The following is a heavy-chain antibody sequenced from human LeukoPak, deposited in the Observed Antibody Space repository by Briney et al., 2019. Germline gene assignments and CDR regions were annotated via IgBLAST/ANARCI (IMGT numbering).Heavy chain of an antibody. D-gene: IGHD5-12*01. J-gene: IGHJ6*04. CDR2: IYHSGST. Sequence: SGTLSLTCAVSGGSISSSNWWSWVRQPPGKGREWIGEIYHSGSTNYNPSLKSRVTISLDKSKNQFSLKLSSVTAADTAVYYCARRIFGGYDVAAYYYYGMDVWGKGTTVTVPS. V-gene: IGHV4-4*02. CDR3: ARRIFGGYDVAAYYYYGMDV. CDR1: GGSISSSNW.